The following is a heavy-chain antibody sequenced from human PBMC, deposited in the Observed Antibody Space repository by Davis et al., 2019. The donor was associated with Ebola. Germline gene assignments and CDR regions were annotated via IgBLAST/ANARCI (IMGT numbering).Heavy chain of an antibody. CDR2: ISSSGSTI. D-gene: IGHD1-20*01. V-gene: IGHV3-11*01. Sequence: GESLKIPCAAPGFTFSDYYMSWIRQAPGKGLERVSYISSSGSTIYYADSVKGRFTISRDNGKNSLYLQMNSLRAEDTAVYYCASHGITGTTDYWGQGTLVTVSS. CDR3: ASHGITGTTDY. J-gene: IGHJ4*02. CDR1: GFTFSDYY.